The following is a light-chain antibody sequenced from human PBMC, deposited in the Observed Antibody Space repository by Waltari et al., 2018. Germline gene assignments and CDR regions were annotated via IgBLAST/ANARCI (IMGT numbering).Light chain of an antibody. CDR1: QSLVNTDGNIY. CDR2: KVS. CDR3: MQGTHWPPT. V-gene: IGKV2-30*01. Sequence: DVVLAQSPLSLPVTLGQPDSISCRSSQSLVNTDGNIYLNWFHQRPGQSPRRLIYKVSNRDSGVPDRFSGSGSGTDFTLKISRLEADDVGVYFCMQGTHWPPTFGQGTKVEIK. J-gene: IGKJ1*01.